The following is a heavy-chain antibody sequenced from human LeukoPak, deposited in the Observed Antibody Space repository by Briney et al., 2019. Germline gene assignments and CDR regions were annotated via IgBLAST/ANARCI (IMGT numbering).Heavy chain of an antibody. CDR3: ANAPTYYDFWSGYYTFRAFDI. J-gene: IGHJ3*02. CDR2: ISWNSGSI. Sequence: PGRSLRLSCAASGFTFDDYAMHWVRQAPGKGLEGVSGISWNSGSIGYADSVKGRFTISRDNAKNSLYLQMNSLRAEDTALYYCANAPTYYDFWSGYYTFRAFDIWGQGTMVTVSS. CDR1: GFTFDDYA. D-gene: IGHD3-3*01. V-gene: IGHV3-9*01.